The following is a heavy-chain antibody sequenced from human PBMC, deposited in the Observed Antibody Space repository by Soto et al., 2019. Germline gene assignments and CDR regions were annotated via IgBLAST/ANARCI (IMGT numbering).Heavy chain of an antibody. Sequence: QVQLQESGPGLVKPSQTLSLTCTVSGGSISSVDYYWSWIRQPPGKGLEWIGYIYYSGSTYYSPSLTSRATISVDTSKNQFSLNLNSVTAADTAVYYFAREGAIIVAGSRQVDCWGQGTLVTVSS. V-gene: IGHV4-30-4*01. CDR3: AREGAIIVAGSRQVDC. J-gene: IGHJ4*02. CDR2: IYYSGST. D-gene: IGHD6-19*01. CDR1: GGSISSVDYY.